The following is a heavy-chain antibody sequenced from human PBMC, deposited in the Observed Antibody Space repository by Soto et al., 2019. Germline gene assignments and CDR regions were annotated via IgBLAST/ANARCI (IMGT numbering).Heavy chain of an antibody. J-gene: IGHJ6*02. CDR2: INHSGST. CDR1: GGSISTGVYS. CDR3: ARGHYRYAMDV. V-gene: IGHV4-30-2*01. Sequence: SETLSLTCDVSGGSISTGVYSWNWILQPPGKGLEWVGYINHSGSTYDNPSLKSRVTMSVNRSKNQFSLNLTSVTAADTAVYFCARGHYRYAMDVWGQGTTVTVSS.